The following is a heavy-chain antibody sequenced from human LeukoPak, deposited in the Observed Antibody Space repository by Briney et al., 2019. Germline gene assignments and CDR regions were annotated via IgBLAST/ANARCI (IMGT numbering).Heavy chain of an antibody. CDR3: ATEQTYYYDSSGYHDAFDI. V-gene: IGHV1-24*01. J-gene: IGHJ3*02. CDR1: GYTLTELS. CDR2: FDPEDGET. Sequence: ASVKVSCKVSGYTLTELSMHWVRQAPGKGLEWMGGFDPEDGETIYAQKFQGRVTMTEDTSTDTAYMELSSLRSEDTAVYYCATEQTYYYDSSGYHDAFDIWGQGTMVTVSS. D-gene: IGHD3-22*01.